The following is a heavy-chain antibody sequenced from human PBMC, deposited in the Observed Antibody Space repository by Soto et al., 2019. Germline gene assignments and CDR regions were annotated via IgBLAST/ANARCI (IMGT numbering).Heavy chain of an antibody. D-gene: IGHD3-10*01. V-gene: IGHV3-53*01. CDR2: IYSGGYT. J-gene: IGHJ4*02. CDR3: APRPGGGGY. CDR1: GFTVSNNY. Sequence: EVQLVESGGGLIQPGGSLRLSCAVSGFTVSNNYMSWVRQAPGKGLEGVSVIYSGGYTAYGDSVKGRFTISRDNSKNTIYPQMNSRGAAHPGVFYCAPRPGGGGYWGQGTLVTVSS.